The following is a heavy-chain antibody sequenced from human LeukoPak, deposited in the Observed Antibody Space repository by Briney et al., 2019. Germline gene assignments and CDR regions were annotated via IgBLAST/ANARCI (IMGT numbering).Heavy chain of an antibody. CDR2: INHSGST. Sequence: SEILSLTCAVYGGSFSGHYWTWIGQPPGKGLEWIGEINHSGSTNYNPSLKSRVTISVDTSKNQFSLKVSSVTAADTAVYYCARVKDPGGYYYYYYMDIWGKGNTVTVSS. J-gene: IGHJ6*03. D-gene: IGHD3-16*01. V-gene: IGHV4-34*01. CDR1: GGSFSGHY. CDR3: ARVKDPGGYYYYYYMDI.